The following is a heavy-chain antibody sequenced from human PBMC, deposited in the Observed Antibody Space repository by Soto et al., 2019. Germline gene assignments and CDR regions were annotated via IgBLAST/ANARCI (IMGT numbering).Heavy chain of an antibody. CDR3: AQRVGSRGSFDY. CDR2: IYRTGST. CDR1: GGSFTSNNW. D-gene: IGHD6-25*01. J-gene: IGHJ4*02. V-gene: IGHV4-4*02. Sequence: ASETLSLTCAVSGGSFTSNNWWTWVRQPPGQGLEWIGEIYRTGSTNYNPSLKSRVTISLDKSENQFSQKVTSLTAADTATYYCAQRVGSRGSFDYWGQGILVTVSS.